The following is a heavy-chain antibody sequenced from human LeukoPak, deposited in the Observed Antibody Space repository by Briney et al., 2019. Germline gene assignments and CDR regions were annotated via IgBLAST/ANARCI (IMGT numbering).Heavy chain of an antibody. CDR2: INWNGGST. Sequence: GGSLRLSCAASGFTFDDYGMSWVRQAPGKGLEWVSGINWNGGSTGYADSVKGRFTISRDNAKNSLYLQMNSLRAEDTALYYCARDSSPAFLLDAFDIWGQGTMVTVSS. D-gene: IGHD6-6*01. J-gene: IGHJ3*02. CDR3: ARDSSPAFLLDAFDI. CDR1: GFTFDDYG. V-gene: IGHV3-20*04.